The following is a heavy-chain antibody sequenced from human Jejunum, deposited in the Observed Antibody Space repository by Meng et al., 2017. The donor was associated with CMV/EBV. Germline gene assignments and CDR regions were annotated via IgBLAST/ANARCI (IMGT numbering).Heavy chain of an antibody. CDR3: AHRGYYYGSGSYYTT. Sequence: SRFSLRPPSVGVGWIRQPPRKALEWLALIYWDDDKRYSPSLKSRLTITKDTSKNQVVLTLTNVDPVDTATYYCAHRGYYYGSGSYYTTWGQGTLVTVSS. V-gene: IGHV2-5*02. CDR1: RFSLRPPSVG. D-gene: IGHD3-10*01. CDR2: IYWDDDK. J-gene: IGHJ5*02.